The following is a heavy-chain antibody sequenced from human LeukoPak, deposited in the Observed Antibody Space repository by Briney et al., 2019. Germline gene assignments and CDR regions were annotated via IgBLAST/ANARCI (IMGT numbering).Heavy chain of an antibody. CDR2: INAGNGHT. CDR3: ARGLWFATLVGYYFDY. J-gene: IGHJ4*02. V-gene: IGHV1-3*01. Sequence: ASVKVSCKASGFTFTDYALQWVRQAPGQRLEWMGWINAGNGHTRYSQNFQGRVTITRDTSASTVYIELNSLRSEDTAVYYCARGLWFATLVGYYFDYWGQGTLVTVSS. D-gene: IGHD3-10*01. CDR1: GFTFTDYA.